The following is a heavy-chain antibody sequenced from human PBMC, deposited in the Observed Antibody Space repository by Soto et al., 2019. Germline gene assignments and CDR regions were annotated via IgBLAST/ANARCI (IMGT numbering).Heavy chain of an antibody. V-gene: IGHV3-30*18. CDR3: AKEEYYYGSGSYYPGMDV. J-gene: IGHJ6*02. D-gene: IGHD3-10*01. CDR1: GFTFSSYG. Sequence: PGGSLRLSCAASGFTFSSYGMHWVRQAPGKGLEWVAVISYDGSNKYYADSVKSRFTISRDNSKNTLYLQMNSLRAEDTAVYYCAKEEYYYGSGSYYPGMDVWGQGTTVTVSS. CDR2: ISYDGSNK.